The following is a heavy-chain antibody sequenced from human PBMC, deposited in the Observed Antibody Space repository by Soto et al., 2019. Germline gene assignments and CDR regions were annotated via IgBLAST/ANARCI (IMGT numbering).Heavy chain of an antibody. J-gene: IGHJ3*02. CDR3: ARGGYDSSGFPDAFDI. V-gene: IGHV1-69*05. CDR1: GGTFSSYA. Sequence: QVQLVQSGAEVKKPGSSVKVSCKASGGTFSSYAISWVRQAPGQGLEWMGGIIPIFGTANYAQKFQGRVTSTXXEXTSXAYMELSSLRSEDTAVYYCARGGYDSSGFPDAFDIWGQGTMVTVSS. D-gene: IGHD3-22*01. CDR2: IIPIFGTA.